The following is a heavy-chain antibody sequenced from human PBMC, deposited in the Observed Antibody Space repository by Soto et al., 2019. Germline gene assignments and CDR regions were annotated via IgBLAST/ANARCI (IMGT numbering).Heavy chain of an antibody. Sequence: LRLSCAASGFTVGSHAMSWVRQAPGKGLEWVSSISGSGDGTYYGDSVKGRFTISRDSSSSTLYLQMDNLRGEDTAVYFCTRSRRSILMVYGFGGMDVWGQGTTVTSP. D-gene: IGHD2-8*01. V-gene: IGHV3-23*01. CDR3: TRSRRSILMVYGFGGMDV. J-gene: IGHJ6*02. CDR2: ISGSGDGT. CDR1: GFTVGSHA.